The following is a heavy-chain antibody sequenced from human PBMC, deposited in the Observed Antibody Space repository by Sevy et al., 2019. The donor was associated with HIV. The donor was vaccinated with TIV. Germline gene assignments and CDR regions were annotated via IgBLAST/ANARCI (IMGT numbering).Heavy chain of an antibody. Sequence: GGSLRLSCTASGFSFSSYEMNWVRQAPGKGLEWVSYITNSGSTIYYSDSVKGRFTISRDNAKNSLYLQMNSLRAEETAVYYCARDLPPSATTVAHFDYWGRGTLVTVSS. CDR1: GFSFSSYE. D-gene: IGHD4-17*01. V-gene: IGHV3-48*03. J-gene: IGHJ4*02. CDR2: ITNSGSTI. CDR3: ARDLPPSATTVAHFDY.